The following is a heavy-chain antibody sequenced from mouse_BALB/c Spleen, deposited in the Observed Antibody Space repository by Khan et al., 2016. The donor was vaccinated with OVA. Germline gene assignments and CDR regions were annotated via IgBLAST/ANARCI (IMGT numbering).Heavy chain of an antibody. CDR2: IDPENGNT. V-gene: IGHV14-1*02. D-gene: IGHD2-3*01. Sequence: EVQLQESGAELVRPGALVKLSCKASGFNIKDYYMHWIKQRPEQGLVWIGRIDPENGNTIYDPKFQGKASITSDTSSNTAYLPLSSLTSEDTAVYYGARDGYSPWVADWGQGTLVTVSA. CDR1: GFNIKDYY. CDR3: ARDGYSPWVAD. J-gene: IGHJ3*01.